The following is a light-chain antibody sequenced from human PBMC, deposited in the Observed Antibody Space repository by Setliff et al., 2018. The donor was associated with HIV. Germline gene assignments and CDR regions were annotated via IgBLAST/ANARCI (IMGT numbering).Light chain of an antibody. CDR3: SSYTSSSTLV. J-gene: IGLJ2*01. CDR2: DVS. Sequence: QSVLTQPASVSGSPGQSITISCTGTSSDVGGYNYVSWYQQHPGKAPKLMIYDVSKRPSGVSNRFSGSKSGNTASLTISGLQAEDETDYYCSSYTSSSTLVFGGGTKGTVL. CDR1: SSDVGGYNY. V-gene: IGLV2-14*01.